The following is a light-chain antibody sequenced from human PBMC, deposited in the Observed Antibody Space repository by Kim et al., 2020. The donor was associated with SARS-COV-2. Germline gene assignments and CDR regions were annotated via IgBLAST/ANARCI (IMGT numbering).Light chain of an antibody. J-gene: IGLJ3*02. Sequence: QSALTQPASVSGSPGQSITISCTGTSTDVGGYDYVSWYQQHPGKAPKLIIYDVSHRSSGVSDRFSGSKSANAASLTIPGLQTEDEADYYCSSYITKSSLVFGGGTQLTVL. V-gene: IGLV2-14*03. CDR1: STDVGGYDY. CDR3: SSYITKSSLV. CDR2: DVS.